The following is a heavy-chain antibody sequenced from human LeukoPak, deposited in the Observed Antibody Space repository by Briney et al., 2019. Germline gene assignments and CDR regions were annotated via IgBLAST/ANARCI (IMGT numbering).Heavy chain of an antibody. CDR2: IYYSGST. CDR3: ARARYCSGGSCYRYTHWFDP. D-gene: IGHD2-15*01. Sequence: PSETLSLTCTVSGGSISSSSYYWGWIRQPPGKGLEWIGSIYYSGSTYYNPSLKSRVTISVDTSKNQFSLKLSSVTAADTAVYYCARARYCSGGSCYRYTHWFDPWGQGTLATVSS. J-gene: IGHJ5*02. V-gene: IGHV4-39*07. CDR1: GGSISSSSYY.